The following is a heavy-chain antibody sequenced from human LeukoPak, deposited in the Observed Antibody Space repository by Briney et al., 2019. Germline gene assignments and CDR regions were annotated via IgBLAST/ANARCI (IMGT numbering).Heavy chain of an antibody. CDR3: ARDRYPITPVMDY. V-gene: IGHV3-30*04. Sequence: GGSLRLSCAASGFTFSSYAMHWVRQAPGKGLEWVAVISYDGSNKYYADSVKGRFTISRDNSKNTLYLQMNSLRAEDTAVYYCARDRYPITPVMDYWGQGTLVTVSS. CDR1: GFTFSSYA. J-gene: IGHJ4*02. D-gene: IGHD1-20*01. CDR2: ISYDGSNK.